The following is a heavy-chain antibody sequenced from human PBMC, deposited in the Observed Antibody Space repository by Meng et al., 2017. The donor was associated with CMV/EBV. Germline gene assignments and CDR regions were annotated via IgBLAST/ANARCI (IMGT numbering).Heavy chain of an antibody. D-gene: IGHD3-3*01. CDR3: ARIISDFWSGTLWWFDP. Sequence: LRPSCTVSGGSISSGDYYWSWIRQPPGTGLEWIGYIYYSGSTYYNPSLKSRVTISVDTSKNQFSLKLSSVTAADTAVYYCARIISDFWSGTLWWFDPWGQGTLVTVSS. J-gene: IGHJ5*02. CDR2: IYYSGST. V-gene: IGHV4-30-4*08. CDR1: GGSISSGDYY.